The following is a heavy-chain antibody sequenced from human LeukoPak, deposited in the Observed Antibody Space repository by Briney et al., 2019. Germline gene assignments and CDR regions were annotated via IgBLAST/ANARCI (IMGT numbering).Heavy chain of an antibody. J-gene: IGHJ3*02. CDR3: ARSDGYGLVDI. D-gene: IGHD3-10*01. CDR1: GDSISYFY. CDR2: FSSSGTT. V-gene: IGHV4-4*07. Sequence: SETLSLTCSVSGDSISYFYWSWIRRAAGKGLEWIGRFSSSGTTDYNASLKSRVTMSVNTSKNQLSLKVISVTAADTAVYYCARSDGYGLVDIWGQGTMVTVSS.